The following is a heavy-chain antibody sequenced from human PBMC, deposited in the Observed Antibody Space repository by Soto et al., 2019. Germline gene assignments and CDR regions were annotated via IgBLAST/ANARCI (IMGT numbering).Heavy chain of an antibody. CDR1: GFTLSSYE. J-gene: IGHJ3*02. CDR3: AREIIGAGGPDAFDI. V-gene: IGHV3-21*01. CDR2: ISRSNNYI. D-gene: IGHD6-13*01. Sequence: EVQLVESGGGLVKPGGSLRLSCAASGFTLSSYEMNWVRQAPGKGLEWVSAISRSNNYIYYADSVKGRFTISRDTAKNSLYLQMNSLRGEDTAVYYCAREIIGAGGPDAFDIWGRGTMVTVSS.